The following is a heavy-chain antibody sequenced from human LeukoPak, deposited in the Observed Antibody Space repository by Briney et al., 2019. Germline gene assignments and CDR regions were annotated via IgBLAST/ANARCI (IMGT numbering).Heavy chain of an antibody. CDR2: IHYDGTNK. CDR3: AKDTGGYKPNNWCDP. CDR1: GYTFGIYG. Sequence: GGSLRLSCTASGYTFGIYGMHWVRQARGKGLEWVAFIHYDGTNKYYADSVKGRFTIYRDNSKNPLYLQMNSLRAEDTAVYYCAKDTGGYKPNNWCDPWGQGTLVTVSS. J-gene: IGHJ5*02. D-gene: IGHD5-24*01. V-gene: IGHV3-30*02.